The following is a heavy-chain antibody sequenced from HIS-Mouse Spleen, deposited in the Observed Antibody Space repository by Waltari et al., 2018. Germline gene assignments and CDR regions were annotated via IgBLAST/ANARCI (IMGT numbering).Heavy chain of an antibody. D-gene: IGHD6-19*01. V-gene: IGHV4-39*01. CDR1: GGPISSSSYY. Sequence: QLQLQESGPGLVKPSATLSLTCTVSGGPISSSSYYWGWIRQPPGKGLEWIGSIYYSGSTYYNPSLKSRVTISVDTSKNQFSLKLSSVTAADTAVYYCARRRGWFDYWGQGTLVTVSS. J-gene: IGHJ4*02. CDR3: ARRRGWFDY. CDR2: IYYSGST.